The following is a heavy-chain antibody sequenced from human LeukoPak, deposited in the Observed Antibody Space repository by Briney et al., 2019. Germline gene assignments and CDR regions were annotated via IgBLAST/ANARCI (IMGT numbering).Heavy chain of an antibody. CDR3: ARDGNYYDSSGYYRSFQH. D-gene: IGHD3-22*01. Sequence: ASVKVSCKASGYTFTSYYMHWVRQAPGQGLEWMGIINPSGGSTSYAQKFQGRVTTTRDTSTSTVYMELSSLRSEDTAVYYCARDGNYYDSSGYYRSFQHWGQGTLVTVSS. V-gene: IGHV1-46*01. CDR1: GYTFTSYY. J-gene: IGHJ1*01. CDR2: INPSGGST.